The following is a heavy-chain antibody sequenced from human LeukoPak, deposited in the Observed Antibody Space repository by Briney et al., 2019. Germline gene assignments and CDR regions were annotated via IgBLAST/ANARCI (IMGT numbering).Heavy chain of an antibody. Sequence: SGTLSLTCAVSGGSISSSNWWSWVRQPPGKGLEWIGEIYHSGSTNYNPSLKSRVTISVDTSKNQFSLKLSSVTAADTAVYYCARNSCPSGSCYDNRGYFDYWGQGTLVTVSS. V-gene: IGHV4-4*02. CDR2: IYHSGST. CDR1: GGSISSSNW. J-gene: IGHJ4*02. CDR3: ARNSCPSGSCYDNRGYFDY. D-gene: IGHD2-15*01.